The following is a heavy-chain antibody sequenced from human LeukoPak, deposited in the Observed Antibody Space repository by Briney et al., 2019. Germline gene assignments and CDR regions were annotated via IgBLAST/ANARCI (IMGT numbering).Heavy chain of an antibody. Sequence: GGSLRLSCAASGFTFSSYAMHWVRQAPGKGLEWVAVISYDGSNKYYADSVKGRFTISRDNSKNTLYLQMNSLRAEDTAVYYCAKGIQWELPLEYWGQGTLVTVSS. J-gene: IGHJ4*02. CDR3: AKGIQWELPLEY. CDR2: ISYDGSNK. D-gene: IGHD1-26*01. CDR1: GFTFSSYA. V-gene: IGHV3-30*04.